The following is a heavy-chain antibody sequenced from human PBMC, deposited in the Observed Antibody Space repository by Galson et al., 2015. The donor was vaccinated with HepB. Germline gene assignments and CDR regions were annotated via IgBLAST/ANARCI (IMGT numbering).Heavy chain of an antibody. V-gene: IGHV3-53*01. CDR1: GFTVSSNY. CDR3: ASGFYYGRFDY. J-gene: IGHJ4*02. Sequence: SLRLSCAASGFTVSSNYMTWVRQAPGKGLEWVPVIYSGGSTYYADSVKGRFTISRDNSKNTLYLHMNSLRAEDTALYYCASGFYYGRFDYWGQGTLVTVSS. D-gene: IGHD3-10*01. CDR2: IYSGGST.